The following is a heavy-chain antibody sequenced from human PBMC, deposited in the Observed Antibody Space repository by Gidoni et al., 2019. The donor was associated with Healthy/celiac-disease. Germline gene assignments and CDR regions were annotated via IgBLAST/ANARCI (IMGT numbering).Heavy chain of an antibody. CDR2: IIPIFGTA. Sequence: QVQLVQSGAEVKKPGSSVKVSCKASGGTFSSYAISWVRQAPGQGLEWMGGIIPIFGTANDAQKFQGRVTITADESTSTAYMGLSSLRSEDTAVYYCASERDKFGEMNYWGQGTLVTVSS. CDR3: ASERDKFGEMNY. D-gene: IGHD3-10*01. V-gene: IGHV1-69*01. J-gene: IGHJ4*02. CDR1: GGTFSSYA.